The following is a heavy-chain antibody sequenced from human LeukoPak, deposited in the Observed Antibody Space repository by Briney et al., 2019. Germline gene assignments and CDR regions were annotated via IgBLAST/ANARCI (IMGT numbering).Heavy chain of an antibody. J-gene: IGHJ4*02. CDR3: ARGGIQVSGIDEFDY. V-gene: IGHV3-13*01. CDR2: IGIRGDT. CDR1: GFTFLDYD. D-gene: IGHD6-19*01. Sequence: GGSLRLSCAASGFTFLDYDMHWVRQVIGKGLEWVSAIGIRGDTHYSGSVKGRFTISRENAESSLYLQMNSLRAEDTAVYYCARGGIQVSGIDEFDYWGQGTLVTVSS.